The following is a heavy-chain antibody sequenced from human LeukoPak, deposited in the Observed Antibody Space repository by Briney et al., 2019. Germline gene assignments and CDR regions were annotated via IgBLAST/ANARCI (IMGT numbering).Heavy chain of an antibody. J-gene: IGHJ4*02. V-gene: IGHV3-48*03. Sequence: GGSLRLFCAASGFTFSSYEMNWVRHAPGKGLECVSYISGSGNTIYYADCVEGRFTISRDNAKNSLYLQMNSVRGEDTAVFYCARDFWSDYCYWGQGTLVSVSS. D-gene: IGHD3-3*01. CDR3: ARDFWSDYCY. CDR1: GFTFSSYE. CDR2: ISGSGNTI.